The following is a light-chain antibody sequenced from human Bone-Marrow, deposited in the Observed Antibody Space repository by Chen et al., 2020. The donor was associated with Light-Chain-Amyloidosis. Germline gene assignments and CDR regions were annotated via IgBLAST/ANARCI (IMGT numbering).Light chain of an antibody. CDR1: QTISSNY. V-gene: IGKV3-20*01. CDR2: GSS. J-gene: IGKJ4*01. Sequence: EIVLTQSPGTLSLSPGEGANLSCRASQTISSNYLTWYQQKFGQAPGLLIYGSSSRATGIPDRFTCSGSGTDFTLTINRLEPEDFAMYYCQQYGTSPLTFGGGTKVEIK. CDR3: QQYGTSPLT.